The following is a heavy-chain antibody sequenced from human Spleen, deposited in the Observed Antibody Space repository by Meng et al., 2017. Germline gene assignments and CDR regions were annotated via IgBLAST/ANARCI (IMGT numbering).Heavy chain of an antibody. CDR1: GGTFSSYT. V-gene: IGHV1-18*01. CDR3: ARDVAVYGFGATARFDP. CDR2: ISGYNGGT. Sequence: ASVKVSCKASGGTFSSYTISWVRQGPGQGVEWRGWISGYNGGTKYARKFEGRVTLTTDTTTSKAYMELRSRTSGDAAMYYCARDVAVYGFGATARFDPWGQGALVTVSS. D-gene: IGHD2-8*01. J-gene: IGHJ5*02.